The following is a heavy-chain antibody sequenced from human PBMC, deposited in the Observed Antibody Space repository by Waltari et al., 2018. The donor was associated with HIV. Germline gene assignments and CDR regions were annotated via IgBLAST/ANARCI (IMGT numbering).Heavy chain of an antibody. V-gene: IGHV3-30*18. Sequence: QVQLVASGGGVVQPGRSLRPSCAASGFTFSSSGMHWVRQAPGKGLEWVAVISYDGSNKYYADSVKGRFTISRDNSKNTLYLQMNSLRAEDTAVYYCAKPAAMASYGMDVWGQGTTVTVSS. CDR1: GFTFSSSG. D-gene: IGHD5-18*01. J-gene: IGHJ6*02. CDR3: AKPAAMASYGMDV. CDR2: ISYDGSNK.